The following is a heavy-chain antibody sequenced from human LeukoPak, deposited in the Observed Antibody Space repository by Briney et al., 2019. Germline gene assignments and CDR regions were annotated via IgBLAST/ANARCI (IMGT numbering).Heavy chain of an antibody. CDR1: GGSFSGYY. J-gene: IGHJ4*02. V-gene: IGHV4-34*01. D-gene: IGHD3-22*01. Sequence: PSETLSLTCAVYGGSFSGYYWSWIRQPPGKGLEWIGEINHSGSTNYNPSLKSRVTISVDTSKNQFSLKLSSVTAADTAVYYCARSLFPYYYDSSAYFPFDYWGQGTLVTVSS. CDR2: INHSGST. CDR3: ARSLFPYYYDSSAYFPFDY.